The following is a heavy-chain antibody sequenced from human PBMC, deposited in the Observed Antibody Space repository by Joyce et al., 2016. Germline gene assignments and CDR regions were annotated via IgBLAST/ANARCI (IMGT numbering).Heavy chain of an antibody. J-gene: IGHJ4*02. D-gene: IGHD3-9*01. V-gene: IGHV3-30*03. Sequence: GQLVESGGGVVQPGRSLRFSCAASGFTFSNYGRHWGRQAPGKGLEWVAVISYDGSNKHYGDSVKGRFAISRDNAKNTLYLQMNSLRAEDTAVYYCAGGILTGYFDYWGQGTLVTVSS. CDR1: GFTFSNYG. CDR3: AGGILTGYFDY. CDR2: ISYDGSNK.